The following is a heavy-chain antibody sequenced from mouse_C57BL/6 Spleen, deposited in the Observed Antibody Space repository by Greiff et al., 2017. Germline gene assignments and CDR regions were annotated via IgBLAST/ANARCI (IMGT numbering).Heavy chain of an antibody. CDR3: TTFTTVVATDYYAMDY. Sequence: VQLQQSGAELVRPGASVKLSCTASGFNIKDDYMHWVKQRPEQGLEWIGWIDPENGDTEYASKFQGKATITADTSSNTAYRQLSSLTSEDTAVYYCTTFTTVVATDYYAMDYWGQGTSVTVSS. V-gene: IGHV14-4*01. CDR1: GFNIKDDY. J-gene: IGHJ4*01. D-gene: IGHD1-1*01. CDR2: IDPENGDT.